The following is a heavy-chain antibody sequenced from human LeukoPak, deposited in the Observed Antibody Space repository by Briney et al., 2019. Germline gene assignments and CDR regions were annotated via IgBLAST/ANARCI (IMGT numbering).Heavy chain of an antibody. J-gene: IGHJ6*02. CDR3: AREKYSSGDYYYYGMDV. CDR2: INAGNGNT. CDR1: GYTFTSYA. D-gene: IGHD6-19*01. Sequence: ASVKVSCKASGYTFTSYAMHWVRQAPGQRLEWMGWINAGNGNTKYSQKFQGSVTITRDTSASTAYMELSSLRSEDTAVYYCAREKYSSGDYYYYGMDVWGQGTTVTVSS. V-gene: IGHV1-3*01.